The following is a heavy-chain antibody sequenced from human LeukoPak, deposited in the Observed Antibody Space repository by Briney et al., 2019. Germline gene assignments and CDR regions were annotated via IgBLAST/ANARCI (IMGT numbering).Heavy chain of an antibody. CDR3: ARHSGSGSLSRPFDP. D-gene: IGHD3-10*01. CDR1: GASVSSGSFY. CDR2: IYYTGST. Sequence: SETLSLTCSVSGASVSSGSFYWGWLRQSPGKGLEWIATIYYTGSTYYDPSLKSRVSISIDTSNNQFSLNVKSVSAADTAVYYCARHSGSGSLSRPFDPWGQGTLVTVTP. V-gene: IGHV4-39*01. J-gene: IGHJ5*02.